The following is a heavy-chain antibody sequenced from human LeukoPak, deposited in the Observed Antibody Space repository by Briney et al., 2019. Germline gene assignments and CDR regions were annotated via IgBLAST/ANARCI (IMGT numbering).Heavy chain of an antibody. J-gene: IGHJ5*02. CDR1: GFTFSDYY. CDR3: ASDSSGYFGP. CDR2: ISNSGSAK. V-gene: IGHV3-11*01. Sequence: GGSLSLSCAASGFTFSDYYMKWLRQAPGRGLECVSYISNSGSAKYYADSVKGRFTISRDNAKNSVYLEMNSLRAEDTAVYYCASDSSGYFGPWGQGTLVTVSS. D-gene: IGHD3-22*01.